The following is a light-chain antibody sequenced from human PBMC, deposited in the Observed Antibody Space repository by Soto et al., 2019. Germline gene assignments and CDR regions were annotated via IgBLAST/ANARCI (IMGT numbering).Light chain of an antibody. Sequence: DIQMTQSPSSLSASVRDRVTITCRASQGISNYLAWYQQKPGKVPKLLIYAASTMQSGVPSRFSGSGSGTDFTITISSLQHEDVASYYRQQYDSAPWTFGRGTKVEMK. CDR2: AAS. CDR1: QGISNY. CDR3: QQYDSAPWT. J-gene: IGKJ1*01. V-gene: IGKV1-27*01.